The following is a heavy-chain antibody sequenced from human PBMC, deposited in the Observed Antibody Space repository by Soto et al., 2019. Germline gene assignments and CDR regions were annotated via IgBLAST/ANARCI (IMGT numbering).Heavy chain of an antibody. CDR2: ISSNGDHT. CDR3: VLPTSGYSHGYDY. V-gene: IGHV3-64D*06. CDR1: GFDSSVNY. D-gene: IGHD5-18*01. J-gene: IGHJ4*02. Sequence: GGSLRLSCAASGFDSSVNYMTWVRQAPGKGLEYVSAISSNGDHTYYADSVKGRFTISRDNSENTVYLQVSSLRPEDTAVYYCVLPTSGYSHGYDYWGQGTLVTVSS.